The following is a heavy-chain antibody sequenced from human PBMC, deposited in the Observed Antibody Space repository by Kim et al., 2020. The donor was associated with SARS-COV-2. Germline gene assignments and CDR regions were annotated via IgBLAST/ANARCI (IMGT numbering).Heavy chain of an antibody. J-gene: IGHJ4*01. D-gene: IGHD2-21*01. CDR3: ARGTIVVVWGNGFDS. V-gene: IGHV4-39*07. CDR2: IYFGGST. Sequence: SETLSLTCTVSGDSISSSASYWGWIRQPPGKGLEWIGTIYFGGSTYYNPSVKSRVTISIDTSKNQFSLTLSSLTAADTAVYYCARGTIVVVWGNGFDSWG. CDR1: GDSISSSASY.